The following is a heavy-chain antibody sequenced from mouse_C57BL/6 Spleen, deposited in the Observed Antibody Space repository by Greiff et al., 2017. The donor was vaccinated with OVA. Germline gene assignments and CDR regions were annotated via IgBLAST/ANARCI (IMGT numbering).Heavy chain of an antibody. CDR3: AREGRGTAQATWDS. CDR2: IYPGSGST. CDR1: GYTFTSYW. V-gene: IGHV1-55*01. J-gene: IGHJ2*01. Sequence: QVQLQQPGAELVKPGASVKMSCKASGYTFTSYWITWVKQRPGQGLEWIGDIYPGSGSTNYNEKFKSKATLTVDTSSSTAYMQLSSLTSEDSAVYYCAREGRGTAQATWDSWGQGTTLTVSS. D-gene: IGHD3-2*02.